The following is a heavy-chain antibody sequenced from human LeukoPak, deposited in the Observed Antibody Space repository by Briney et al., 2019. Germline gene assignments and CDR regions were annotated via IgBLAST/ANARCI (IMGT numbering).Heavy chain of an antibody. J-gene: IGHJ5*02. Sequence: SETLSLTCAVYGGSFSGYYWSWIRQPPGKGLERIGEINHSGSTNYNPSLKSRVTISVDTSKNQFSLKLSSVTAADTAVYYCAIHIVVVPAAKKKNWFDPWGQGTLVTVSS. D-gene: IGHD2-2*01. CDR2: INHSGST. CDR1: GGSFSGYY. CDR3: AIHIVVVPAAKKKNWFDP. V-gene: IGHV4-34*01.